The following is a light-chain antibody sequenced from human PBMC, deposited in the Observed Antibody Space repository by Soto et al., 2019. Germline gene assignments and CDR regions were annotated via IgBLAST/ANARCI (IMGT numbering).Light chain of an antibody. CDR2: GAS. Sequence: DIQMTQSPYSLSTSVGDRVTITCRTSQSVSTYLNWYQQRPGKAPKLLIYGASSLQSGVPSRFSGSGSGTHFTRTISSLHPEDFAPYDSQEGSTLLTFGGGTKVDI. CDR3: QEGSTLLT. CDR1: QSVSTY. J-gene: IGKJ4*01. V-gene: IGKV1-39*01.